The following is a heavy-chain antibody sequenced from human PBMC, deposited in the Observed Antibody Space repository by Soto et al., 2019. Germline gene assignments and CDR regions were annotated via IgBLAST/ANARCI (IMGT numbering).Heavy chain of an antibody. J-gene: IGHJ6*03. D-gene: IGHD6-25*01. Sequence: QVRLLQPGAEVKKPGASVKVSCKASGYTFTNYGITWERQAPGQAHEGMGGIGAYNGNTHYTQRLQGRVSMTTDTSTSTANMERRGLRSDDTAVYYCARVRHPVGYFYSYMDVWGKGTTVTVSS. V-gene: IGHV1-18*01. CDR1: GYTFTNYG. CDR3: ARVRHPVGYFYSYMDV. CDR2: IGAYNGNT.